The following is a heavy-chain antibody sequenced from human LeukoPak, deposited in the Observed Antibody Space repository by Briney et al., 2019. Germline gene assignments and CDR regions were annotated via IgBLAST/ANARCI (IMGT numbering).Heavy chain of an antibody. CDR3: AKAYSSGWYSGMDV. D-gene: IGHD6-19*01. CDR1: GFTFSSYA. CDR2: ISGSGDST. V-gene: IGHV3-23*01. Sequence: GGSLRLSCAASGFTFSSYAMSWVRAAPGKGLEWVSAISGSGDSTSYADSVKGRFTISRDNPKNTLYLQMNSLRAEDTAVYYCAKAYSSGWYSGMDVWGQGTTVTVSS. J-gene: IGHJ6*02.